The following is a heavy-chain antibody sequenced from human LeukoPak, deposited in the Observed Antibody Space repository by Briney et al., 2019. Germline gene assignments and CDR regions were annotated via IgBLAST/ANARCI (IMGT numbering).Heavy chain of an antibody. Sequence: SDTLSLTCIVSRGSISTYYFNWMPQSPGKGLEWIGYMYHSGTSDYNPSLQSRVTISVDTSNNKVSLNLSSVTTADTAVYYCATTRGYSTNDAFDIWGQGTQVTVSS. D-gene: IGHD5-18*01. CDR3: ATTRGYSTNDAFDI. V-gene: IGHV4-59*07. CDR1: RGSISTYY. CDR2: MYHSGTS. J-gene: IGHJ3*02.